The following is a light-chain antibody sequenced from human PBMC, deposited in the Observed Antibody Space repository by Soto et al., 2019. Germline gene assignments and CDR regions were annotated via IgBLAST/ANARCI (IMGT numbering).Light chain of an antibody. CDR3: QTWGTGPWV. CDR2: VNSDGSH. J-gene: IGLJ3*02. Sequence: QPVLTQSPSASASLGASVKVTCTLSSGHSSYAIAWHQQQPEKGPRYLMKVNSDGSHSKGDGIPDRFSGSSSGAERYLTISRLQSEDEADYYCQTWGTGPWVFGGGTKLTVL. CDR1: SGHSSYA. V-gene: IGLV4-69*01.